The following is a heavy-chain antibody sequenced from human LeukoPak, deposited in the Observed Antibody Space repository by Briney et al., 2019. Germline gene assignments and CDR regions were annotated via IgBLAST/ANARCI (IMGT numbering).Heavy chain of an antibody. Sequence: SETLSLTCAVSGGSISSSNWWSWVRQPPGKGLEWIGEIYHSGSTNYNPSLKSRVTISVDKSKNQFSLKLSSVTAADTAVYYCARDAWIQLWPTSFDYWGQGTLVTVSS. D-gene: IGHD5-18*01. CDR2: IYHSGST. CDR3: ARDAWIQLWPTSFDY. CDR1: GGSISSSNW. V-gene: IGHV4-4*02. J-gene: IGHJ4*02.